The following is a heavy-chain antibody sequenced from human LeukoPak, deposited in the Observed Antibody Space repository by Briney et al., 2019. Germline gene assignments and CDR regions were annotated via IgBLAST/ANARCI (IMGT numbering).Heavy chain of an antibody. V-gene: IGHV3-74*01. CDR3: AKDLSWNTADR. CDR1: GFAFSNYW. D-gene: IGHD1/OR15-1a*01. CDR2: INPDGTTT. Sequence: GGSLRLSCVASGFAFSNYWMHWVRQASGKAPVWVSRINPDGTTTDYADSVKGRFTISSDNAKNMVFLQMNGLRADDTALYYCAKDLSWNTADRWGQGILVTVSS. J-gene: IGHJ5*02.